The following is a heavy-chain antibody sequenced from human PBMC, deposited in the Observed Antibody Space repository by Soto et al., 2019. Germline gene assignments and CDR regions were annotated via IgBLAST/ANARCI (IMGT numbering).Heavy chain of an antibody. J-gene: IGHJ4*02. CDR3: AKESHYGDRLRGYFDY. CDR1: GFTFSSYG. V-gene: IGHV3-30*18. D-gene: IGHD4-17*01. Sequence: GGSLRLSCAASGFTFSSYGMHWVRQAPGKGLEWVAVISYDGSNKYYADSVKGRFTISRDNSKNTLYLQMNSLRAEDTAVYYCAKESHYGDRLRGYFDYWGQGTLVTVSS. CDR2: ISYDGSNK.